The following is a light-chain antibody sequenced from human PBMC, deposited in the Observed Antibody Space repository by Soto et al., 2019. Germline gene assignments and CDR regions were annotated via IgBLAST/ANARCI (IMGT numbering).Light chain of an antibody. CDR3: MQGRHWPYT. CDR1: QSLVYSDGNTY. V-gene: IGKV2-30*01. Sequence: EVVMTQSPLSLPVTLGQPPSISCRSSQSLVYSDGNTYLYWIQQKPGQCPRRLIYKVSNRDAGVPDRFSGSGSGPDFTLNIIIVEAEDVGVYYYMQGRHWPYTFGQGTKLEIK. J-gene: IGKJ2*01. CDR2: KVS.